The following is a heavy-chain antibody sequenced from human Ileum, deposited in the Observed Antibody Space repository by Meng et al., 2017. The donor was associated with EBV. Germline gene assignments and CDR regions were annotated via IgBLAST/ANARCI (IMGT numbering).Heavy chain of an antibody. CDR2: IFHIGST. CDR1: GGSVISNNW. Sequence: QGHARASGPRLVKPSGTLSLTCAFSGGSVISNNWWSWVRQPPGKGLEWIGEIFHIGSTNNSPSLKSRVTISVDNSKNQFSLSLTSVTAADTAIYYCAKVSLTGTFYDHWGQGILVTVSS. J-gene: IGHJ4*02. V-gene: IGHV4-4*02. D-gene: IGHD3-9*01. CDR3: AKVSLTGTFYDH.